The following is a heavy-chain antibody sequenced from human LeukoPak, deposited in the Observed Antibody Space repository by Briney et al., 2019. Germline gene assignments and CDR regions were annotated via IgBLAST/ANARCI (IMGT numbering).Heavy chain of an antibody. J-gene: IGHJ4*02. Sequence: SSETLCLTCAASGGSISSGGYSWSWIRQPPGKGLEWLGYIYYSGSTYYNPSLRSLVTISVDTSKNQLSLKLRSVTAADTAVYYCARSYDNSLYQGWGQGTLVTVSS. CDR1: GGSISSGGYS. D-gene: IGHD3-22*01. CDR2: IYYSGST. V-gene: IGHV4-30-4*07. CDR3: ARSYDNSLYQG.